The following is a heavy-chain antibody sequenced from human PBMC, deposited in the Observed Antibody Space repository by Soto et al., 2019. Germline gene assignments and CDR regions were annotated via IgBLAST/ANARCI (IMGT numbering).Heavy chain of an antibody. CDR3: AREGEITTDYYGMDV. CDR1: GFTFSSYW. CDR2: INSDGSST. Sequence: PGGSLRLSCAASGFTFSSYWMHWVRQAPGKGLVWVSRINSDGSSTSYADSVKGRFTISRDNAKNTLYLQMNSLRAEDTAVYYCAREGEITTDYYGMDVWGQGTTVTVSS. J-gene: IGHJ6*02. D-gene: IGHD3-22*01. V-gene: IGHV3-74*01.